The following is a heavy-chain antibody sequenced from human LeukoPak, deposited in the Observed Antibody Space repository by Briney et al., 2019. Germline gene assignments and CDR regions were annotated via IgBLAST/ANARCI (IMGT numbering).Heavy chain of an antibody. J-gene: IGHJ4*02. CDR1: GGSINSDNYY. CDR3: AYGRRGYNIIDY. CDR2: IYYSGTT. V-gene: IGHV4-39*01. D-gene: IGHD5-24*01. Sequence: SETLSLTCTVSGGSINSDNYYWGWIRQPPGKGLEWIGSIYYSGTTSYNPSLKSRLTISEDTPKNQLSLRLTSVTAADTAVYYCAYGRRGYNIIDYWGLGTLVTVSS.